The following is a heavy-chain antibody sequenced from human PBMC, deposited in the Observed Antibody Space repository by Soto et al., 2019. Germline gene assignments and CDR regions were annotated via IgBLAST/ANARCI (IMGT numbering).Heavy chain of an antibody. J-gene: IGHJ5*02. CDR3: AKDRLPCSGGSCYSYSVSWFDP. D-gene: IGHD2-15*01. V-gene: IGHV3-9*01. CDR2: ISWNSGSI. CDR1: GFTFADYA. Sequence: PGGSLRLSCAASGFTFADYAMHWVRQAPGKGLEWVSGISWNSGSIGYADSVKGRFTISRDNAKNSLYLQMNSLRAEDTALYYCAKDRLPCSGGSCYSYSVSWFDPWGQGTLVTVSS.